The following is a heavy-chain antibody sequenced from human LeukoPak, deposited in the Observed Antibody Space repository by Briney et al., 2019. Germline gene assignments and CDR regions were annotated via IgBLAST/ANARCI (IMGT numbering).Heavy chain of an antibody. CDR1: GGSISSNW. D-gene: IGHD6-13*01. Sequence: SETLSLTCAVSGGSISSNWWSWVRQPPGKGLEWIGSIYHSGSTYYNPSLKSQVTISVDTSKNQFSLKLTSVTAADTAVYYCARGYSSSWYLNWFDPWGQGTLVTVSS. V-gene: IGHV4-4*02. CDR3: ARGYSSSWYLNWFDP. J-gene: IGHJ5*02. CDR2: IYHSGST.